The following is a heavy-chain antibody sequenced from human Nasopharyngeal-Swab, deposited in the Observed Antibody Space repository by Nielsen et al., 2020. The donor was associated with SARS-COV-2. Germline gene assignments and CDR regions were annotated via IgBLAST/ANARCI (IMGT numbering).Heavy chain of an antibody. CDR2: ITNGGIMT. D-gene: IGHD6-19*01. Sequence: GESLKISCAASGFTFSSYSMNWVRQAPGKGLEWVSYITNGGIMTYYADSVKGRFTMSRDNAKTSLYLQMNSLRAEDTAVYYCADISYSSIDYWGQGTLVTVSS. CDR1: GFTFSSYS. CDR3: ADISYSSIDY. V-gene: IGHV3-48*04. J-gene: IGHJ4*02.